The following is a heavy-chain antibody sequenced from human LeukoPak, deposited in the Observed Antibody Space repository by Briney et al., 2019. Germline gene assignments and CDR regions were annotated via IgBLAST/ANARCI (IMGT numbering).Heavy chain of an antibody. J-gene: IGHJ6*03. CDR2: ISYDGSNK. Sequence: AGGSLRLSCAASGFTFSSYGMHWVRQAPGKGLEWVAVISYDGSNKYYADSVKGRFTISRDNFKNTLYLQMNSLRAEDTAVYYCAKEGRFLEWLFFYYYYYMDVWGKGTTVTVSS. D-gene: IGHD3-3*01. CDR3: AKEGRFLEWLFFYYYYYMDV. V-gene: IGHV3-30*18. CDR1: GFTFSSYG.